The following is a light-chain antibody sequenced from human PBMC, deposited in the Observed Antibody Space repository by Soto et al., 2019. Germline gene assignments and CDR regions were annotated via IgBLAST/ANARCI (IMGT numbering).Light chain of an antibody. V-gene: IGKV3-20*01. CDR3: QQYGSSPPWT. J-gene: IGKJ1*01. Sequence: EIALTQSPGTLCLSPGERATLSCRASQSVSSSYLAWYQQKPGQAPRLLIYGASSRATGIPDRFSGSGSGTDFTLTISRLEPEDFAVYYCQQYGSSPPWTFGQGTRVDSK. CDR2: GAS. CDR1: QSVSSSY.